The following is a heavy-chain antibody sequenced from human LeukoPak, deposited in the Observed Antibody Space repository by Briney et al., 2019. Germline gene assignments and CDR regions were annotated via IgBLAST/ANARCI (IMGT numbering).Heavy chain of an antibody. CDR3: ARGRIGYCSSTSCFNWFDP. J-gene: IGHJ5*02. CDR2: INHSGST. Sequence: GSLRLSCAASGFTFSSYSMNWVRQPPGKGLEWIGEINHSGSTNFNPSLKSRVTISVDTSKNQFSLKLSSVTAADTAVYYCARGRIGYCSSTSCFNWFDPWGQGTLVTVSS. CDR1: GFTFSSYS. D-gene: IGHD2-2*01. V-gene: IGHV4-34*01.